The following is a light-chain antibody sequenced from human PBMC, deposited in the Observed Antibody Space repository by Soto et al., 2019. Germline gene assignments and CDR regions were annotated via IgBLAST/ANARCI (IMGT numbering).Light chain of an antibody. CDR3: QQYGSSPWT. V-gene: IGKV3-20*01. CDR2: DAS. CDR1: ESVDIN. Sequence: EIVLTQSPATLSVSPGERVTLSCRASESVDINLAWYQQKPGQAPRLLIYDASSRATGIPDRFSGSGSGTDFTLTISRLEPEDFAVYYCQQYGSSPWTFGQGTKVDIK. J-gene: IGKJ1*01.